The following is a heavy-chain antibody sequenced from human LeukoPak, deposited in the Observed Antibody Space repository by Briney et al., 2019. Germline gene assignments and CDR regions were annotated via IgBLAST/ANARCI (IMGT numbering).Heavy chain of an antibody. CDR1: GFTFSGCA. CDR3: ARDGGMTTVTTSAYFDY. V-gene: IGHV3-23*01. J-gene: IGHJ4*02. Sequence: GGSLRLSCAASGFTFSGCAMSWVRQAPGKGLEWVSAINGSGGSTYYADSVKGRFTISRDIPKNTLYLQMNSLRAEDTAVYYCARDGGMTTVTTSAYFDYWGQGTLVTVSS. CDR2: INGSGGST. D-gene: IGHD4-17*01.